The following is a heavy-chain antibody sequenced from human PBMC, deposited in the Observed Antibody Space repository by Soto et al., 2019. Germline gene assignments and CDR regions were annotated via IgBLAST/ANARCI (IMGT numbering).Heavy chain of an antibody. J-gene: IGHJ4*02. Sequence: SETLSLTCAVYGGSFSGYYWSWIRQPPGKGLEWIGEINHSGSTNYNPSLKSRVTISVDTSKNQFSLKLSSVTAADTAVYYCARCPSYEYSSSSVPFDYWGQGTLVTVSS. CDR2: INHSGST. V-gene: IGHV4-34*01. D-gene: IGHD6-6*01. CDR3: ARCPSYEYSSSSVPFDY. CDR1: GGSFSGYY.